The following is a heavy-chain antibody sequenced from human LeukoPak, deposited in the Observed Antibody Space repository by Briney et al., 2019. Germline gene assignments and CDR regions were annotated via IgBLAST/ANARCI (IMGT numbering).Heavy chain of an antibody. CDR3: ARDTRYGDGYKY. V-gene: IGHV3-7*01. J-gene: IGHJ4*02. CDR1: GFTFSSFW. D-gene: IGHD5-24*01. CDR2: IKQDGSEI. Sequence: GGSLRLSCAASGFTFSSFWMTWVRQAPGKGLEWVANIKQDGSEIYYVDSVKGRFTISRDNAKNSLYLQMKSLRAEDTAVYYCARDTRYGDGYKYWGQGTLATVSS.